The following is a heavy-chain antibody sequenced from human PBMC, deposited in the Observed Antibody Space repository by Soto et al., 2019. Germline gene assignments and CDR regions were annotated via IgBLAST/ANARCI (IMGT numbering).Heavy chain of an antibody. V-gene: IGHV4-31*03. D-gene: IGHD3-22*01. J-gene: IGHJ4*02. CDR3: ARIYGGYYYFDY. Sequence: PSETLSLTCTVYGGSISSGGYYWSWIRQHPGKGLEWIGYIYYSGSTYYNPSLKSRVTISVDTSKNQFSLKLSSVTAADTAVYYCARIYGGYYYFDYWGQGTLVTVSS. CDR1: GGSISSGGYY. CDR2: IYYSGST.